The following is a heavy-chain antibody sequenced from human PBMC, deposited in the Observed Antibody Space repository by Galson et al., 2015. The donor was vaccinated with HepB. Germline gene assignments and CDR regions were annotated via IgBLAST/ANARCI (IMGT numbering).Heavy chain of an antibody. V-gene: IGHV1-69*13. CDR2: ITPIFGTP. CDR3: AREGLAAPTNPVDY. J-gene: IGHJ4*02. D-gene: IGHD6-13*01. CDR1: GGTFSTYT. Sequence: SVKVSCKASGGTFSTYTISWVRQAPGQGLEWMGGITPIFGTPNYAQKFQGRLTITADESTSTAYMELSSLRSEDTAVYYCAREGLAAPTNPVDYWGQGTQVTVSS.